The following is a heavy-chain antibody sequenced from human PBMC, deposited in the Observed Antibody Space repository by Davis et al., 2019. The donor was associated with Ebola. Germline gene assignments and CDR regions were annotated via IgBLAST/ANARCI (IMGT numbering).Heavy chain of an antibody. CDR1: GGSFSGYY. CDR3: ARDGVVPAANYGMDV. V-gene: IGHV4-34*01. CDR2: INHSGST. D-gene: IGHD2-2*01. J-gene: IGHJ6*02. Sequence: GSLRLSCAVYGGSFSGYYWSWIRQPPGKGLEWIGEINHSGSTNYNPSLKSRVTISVDTSKNQFSLKLSSVTAADTAVYYCARDGVVPAANYGMDVWGQGTTVTVSS.